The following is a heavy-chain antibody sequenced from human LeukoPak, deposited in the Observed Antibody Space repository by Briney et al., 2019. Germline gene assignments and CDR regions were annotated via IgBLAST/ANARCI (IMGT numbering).Heavy chain of an antibody. D-gene: IGHD2-2*02. V-gene: IGHV3-30*18. CDR3: AKTPTNWYTLDY. CDR1: GFTFSGYA. J-gene: IGHJ4*02. Sequence: GGSLRLSCAASGFTFSGYAMHWVRQAPGKGLEWVAVILHDGSKKYCVDSVKGRFTISRDNSINTLFLQLDSLRPEDSAVYYCAKTPTNWYTLDYWGQGTLVTVSS. CDR2: ILHDGSKK.